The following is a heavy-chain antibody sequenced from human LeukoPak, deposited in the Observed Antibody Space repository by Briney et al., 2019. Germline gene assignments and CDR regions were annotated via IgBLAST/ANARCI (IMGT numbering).Heavy chain of an antibody. V-gene: IGHV3-30*18. CDR2: ISYDGSNK. CDR3: AKEFDDYYGSGSHPFDY. CDR1: GFTFSSYG. J-gene: IGHJ4*02. D-gene: IGHD3-10*01. Sequence: TGGSLRLSCAASGFTFSSYGMHWIRQAPGKGLEWVAVISYDGSNKYYADSVKGRFTISRDNSKNTLYLQMNSLRAEDTAVHYCAKEFDDYYGSGSHPFDYWGQGTLVTVSS.